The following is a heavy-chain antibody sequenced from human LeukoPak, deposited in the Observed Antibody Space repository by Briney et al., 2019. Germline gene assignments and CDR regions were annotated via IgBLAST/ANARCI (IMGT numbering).Heavy chain of an antibody. CDR1: GYTFTSYG. V-gene: IGHV1-18*01. D-gene: IGHD1-7*01. Sequence: GASVTVSFKASGYTFTSYGISWVRQAPGQGLEWMGWISAYNGNTNYAQKLQGRVTMTTDTSTSTAYMELRRLRSDDTAVYYCAGDRTGTTPYWGQGTLVTVSS. CDR3: AGDRTGTTPY. J-gene: IGHJ4*02. CDR2: ISAYNGNT.